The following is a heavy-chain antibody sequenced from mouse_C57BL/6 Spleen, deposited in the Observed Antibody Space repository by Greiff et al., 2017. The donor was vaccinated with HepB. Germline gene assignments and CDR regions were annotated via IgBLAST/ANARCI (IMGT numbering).Heavy chain of an antibody. CDR1: GYAFSSSW. D-gene: IGHD1-1*01. J-gene: IGHJ2*01. V-gene: IGHV1-82*01. CDR3: ARSITTGVARDY. CDR2: IYPGDGDT. Sequence: QVQLQQSGPELVKPGASVKISCKASGYAFSSSWMNWVKQRPGKGLEWIGRIYPGDGDTNYNGKFKGKATLTADKSSSTAYMQLSSLTSEDSAVYFCARSITTGVARDYWGQGTTLTVSS.